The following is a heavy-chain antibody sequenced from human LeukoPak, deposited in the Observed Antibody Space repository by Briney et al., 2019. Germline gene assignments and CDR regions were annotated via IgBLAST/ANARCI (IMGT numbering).Heavy chain of an antibody. J-gene: IGHJ4*02. CDR1: GFAFRSYG. Sequence: GGSLRLSCAASGFAFRSYGMTWVRQAPGKGLEWVSAISDDASKTYYADSVKGRFTISRDNSKNTLYLQMNSLRAEDTAVYYCAKGSFSSWYGGFFDYWGQGTLVTVSS. CDR3: AKGSFSSWYGGFFDY. D-gene: IGHD6-13*01. V-gene: IGHV3-23*01. CDR2: ISDDASKT.